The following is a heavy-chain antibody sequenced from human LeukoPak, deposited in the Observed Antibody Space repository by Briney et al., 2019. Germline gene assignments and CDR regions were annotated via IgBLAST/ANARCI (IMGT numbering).Heavy chain of an antibody. V-gene: IGHV3-23*01. CDR2: ISGSGGST. Sequence: GGSLRLSCAASGFTFSSYGMSWVRQAPGKGLEWVSAISGSGGSTYYADSVKGRFTISRDNSKNTLYLQMNSLRAEDTAVYYCAKGSSRYSYYYYYMDVWGKGTTVTISS. CDR3: AKGSSRYSYYYYYMDV. J-gene: IGHJ6*03. D-gene: IGHD1-14*01. CDR1: GFTFSSYG.